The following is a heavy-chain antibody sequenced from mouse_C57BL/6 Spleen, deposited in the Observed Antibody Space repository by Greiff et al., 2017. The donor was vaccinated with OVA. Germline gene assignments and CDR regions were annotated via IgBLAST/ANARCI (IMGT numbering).Heavy chain of an antibody. CDR2: INYDGSST. J-gene: IGHJ4*01. V-gene: IGHV5-16*01. Sequence: EVKLVESEGGLVQPGSSMKLSCTASGFTFSDYYMAWVRQVPEKGLEWVANINYDGSSTYYLDSLKSRFIISRDNAKNILYLQMSSLKSEDTATYYCARAYYSIYYAMDYWGQGTSVTVSS. D-gene: IGHD2-5*01. CDR3: ARAYYSIYYAMDY. CDR1: GFTFSDYY.